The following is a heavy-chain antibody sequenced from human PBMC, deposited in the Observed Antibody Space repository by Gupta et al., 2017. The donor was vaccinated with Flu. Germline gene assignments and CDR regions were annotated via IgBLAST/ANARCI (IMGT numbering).Heavy chain of an antibody. D-gene: IGHD3-10*01. Sequence: EVQLVESGGGLVQPGGSLRLSCAASGFTFSSYEMNWVRQAPGKGLEWVSYISSSGSTIYYADSVKGRFTISRDNAKNSLYLQMNSLRAEDTAVYYCARDHYYGSGSYYWGQGTLVTVSS. V-gene: IGHV3-48*03. CDR1: GFTFSSYE. J-gene: IGHJ4*02. CDR2: ISSSGSTI. CDR3: ARDHYYGSGSYY.